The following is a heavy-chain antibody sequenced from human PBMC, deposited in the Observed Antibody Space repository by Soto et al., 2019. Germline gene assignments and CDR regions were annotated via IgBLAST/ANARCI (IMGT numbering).Heavy chain of an antibody. Sequence: QVHLVESGGGVVQPGRSLRLSCAASGLSFSNYGMHWVRQAPGKGLEWVAFISYDGINRHYPDSVKGRFTISRDNSKNTLFLQMNSLKTEDTAVYYCARESSSTVTTGGGGSAKDYWGQGTLVTVSS. J-gene: IGHJ4*02. CDR3: ARESSSTVTTGGGGSAKDY. CDR2: ISYDGINR. V-gene: IGHV3-30-3*01. D-gene: IGHD4-17*01. CDR1: GLSFSNYG.